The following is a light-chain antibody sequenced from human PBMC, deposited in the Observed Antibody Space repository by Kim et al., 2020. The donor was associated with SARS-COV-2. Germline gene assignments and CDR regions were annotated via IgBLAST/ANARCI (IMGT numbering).Light chain of an antibody. CDR1: QSVGNY. CDR3: QQHNNWPQT. V-gene: IGKV3-11*01. CDR2: DAS. J-gene: IGKJ1*01. Sequence: LSPGERATVSCRASQSVGNYFAWYQQKPGQAPRLLIYDASNRATAIPVRFTGSGSGTDFTLTIGSLEPEDCAVYFCQQHNNWPQTFGQGTKVDIK.